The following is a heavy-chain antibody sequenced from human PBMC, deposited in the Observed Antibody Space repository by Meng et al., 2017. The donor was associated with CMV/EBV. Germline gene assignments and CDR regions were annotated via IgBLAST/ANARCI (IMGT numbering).Heavy chain of an antibody. CDR3: ARGVGGWFDP. D-gene: IGHD1-26*01. CDR1: GGSFSGYY. CDR2: INHSGST. Sequence: QEELQQWGAVLLKPSGTLPPTCAVYGGSFSGYYWSWIRQPPGKGLEWIGEINHSGSTNYNPSLKSRVTISVDTSKNQFSLKLSSVTAADTAVYYCARGVGGWFDPLGQGTLVTVSS. J-gene: IGHJ5*02. V-gene: IGHV4-34*01.